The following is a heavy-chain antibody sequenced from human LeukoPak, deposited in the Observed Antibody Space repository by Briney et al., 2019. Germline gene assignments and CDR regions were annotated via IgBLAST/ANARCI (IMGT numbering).Heavy chain of an antibody. V-gene: IGHV4-4*07. CDR2: IYTSGST. D-gene: IGHD3-3*01. CDR1: GGSISSYY. Sequence: PSETLSLTCTVSGGSISSYYWSWIRQPAGKGLEWIGRIYTSGSTNYNPSLKSRVTMSVDTSKNQFSLKLSSVTAADTAVYYCATGGVGFGMHAFDIWGQGTMVTVSS. J-gene: IGHJ3*02. CDR3: ATGGVGFGMHAFDI.